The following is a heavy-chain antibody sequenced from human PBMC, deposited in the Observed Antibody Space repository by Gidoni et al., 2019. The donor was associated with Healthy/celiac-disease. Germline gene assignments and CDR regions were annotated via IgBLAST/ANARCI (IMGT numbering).Heavy chain of an antibody. CDR3: ARGLRR. V-gene: IGHV1-18*04. D-gene: IGHD2-21*02. Sequence: HVQLVQSGAEVKKPGASVKVSCKASGYTFTSHGISRVRQAPGQGLEWMGWISAYKGSTNYAQKLQGRVTMTADTSTSTAYMGLRSLGTDDTAVYYCARGLRRWGQGTLVTVSS. J-gene: IGHJ4*02. CDR1: GYTFTSHG. CDR2: ISAYKGST.